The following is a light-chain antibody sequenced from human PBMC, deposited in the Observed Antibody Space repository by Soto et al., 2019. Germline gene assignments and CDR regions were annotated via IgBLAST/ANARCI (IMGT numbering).Light chain of an antibody. CDR2: DAS. CDR1: QIITNN. V-gene: IGKV1-13*02. J-gene: IGKJ1*01. Sequence: AIQMTQSPSSLSASIGDRVTITCRASQIITNNVGWYQQKPGKAPKVLIYDASNLESGVPSRFSGSRSGTEFILTISSLQPDDFATYYCQHYGGMWTFGQGTKVDIK. CDR3: QHYGGMWT.